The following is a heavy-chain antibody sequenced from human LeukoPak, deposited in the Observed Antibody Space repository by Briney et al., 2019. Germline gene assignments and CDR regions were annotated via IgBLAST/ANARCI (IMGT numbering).Heavy chain of an antibody. V-gene: IGHV4-34*01. CDR3: ARDSTGYSSSWYYYYYGMDV. J-gene: IGHJ6*02. CDR1: GGSFSGYY. D-gene: IGHD6-13*01. CDR2: INHSGST. Sequence: PSETLSLTCAVYGGSFSGYYWSWIRQPPGKGLEWIGEINHSGSTNYNPSLKSRVTISVDTSKNQFSLKLSSVAAADTAVYYCARDSTGYSSSWYYYYYGMDVWGQGTTVTVSS.